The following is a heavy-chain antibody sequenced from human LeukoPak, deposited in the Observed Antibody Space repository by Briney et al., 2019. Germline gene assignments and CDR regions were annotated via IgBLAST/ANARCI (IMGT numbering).Heavy chain of an antibody. CDR2: IYYSGST. Sequence: PSETLSLTCTVSGGSISSYYWSWIRQPPGKGLEWIGYIYYSGSTNYNPSLKSRVTISVDTSKNQFSLKLSSVTAADTAVYYCARGIRDFWGGYYIPYYYYGMDVWGQGTTVTVS. V-gene: IGHV4-59*01. D-gene: IGHD3-3*01. CDR1: GGSISSYY. J-gene: IGHJ6*02. CDR3: ARGIRDFWGGYYIPYYYYGMDV.